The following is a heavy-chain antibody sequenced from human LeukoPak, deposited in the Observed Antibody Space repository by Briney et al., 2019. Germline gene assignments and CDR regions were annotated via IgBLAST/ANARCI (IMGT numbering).Heavy chain of an antibody. CDR3: ARDGRRSLDY. V-gene: IGHV1-8*03. Sequence: ASVKVSCKASGYTFTSYDINWVRQATGQGLEWMGWMNPNSGNTGYAQKFQGRVTITTTTSISTAYMELSSLRSEDTAVYYCARDGRRSLDYWGQGTLVTVSS. D-gene: IGHD2-8*01. CDR1: GYTFTSYD. J-gene: IGHJ4*02. CDR2: MNPNSGNT.